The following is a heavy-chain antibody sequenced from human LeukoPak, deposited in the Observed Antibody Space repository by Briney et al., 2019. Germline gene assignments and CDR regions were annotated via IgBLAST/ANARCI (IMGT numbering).Heavy chain of an antibody. D-gene: IGHD6-19*01. Sequence: ASVKVSCKASGYTFTGYYMHWVRQAPGQGLEWMGWINPNSGGTNYAQKFQGRVTVTRDTSISTAYMELSRLRSDDTAVYYCARVRIAVAGKYYFDYWGQGTLVTVSS. J-gene: IGHJ4*02. V-gene: IGHV1-2*02. CDR2: INPNSGGT. CDR1: GYTFTGYY. CDR3: ARVRIAVAGKYYFDY.